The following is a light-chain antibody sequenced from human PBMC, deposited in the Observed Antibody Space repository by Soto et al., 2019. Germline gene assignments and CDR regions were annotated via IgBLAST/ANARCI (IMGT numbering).Light chain of an antibody. V-gene: IGKV1-27*01. CDR3: QKYNSAPWT. CDR1: QGISNY. J-gene: IGKJ1*01. Sequence: DIQMTQSPSTLSASVGDRVTIPCRASQGISNYLAWYQQKPGKVPKLLIYAASTLQSGVPSRFSGSGSGTDFTLTISSLQPEDVATYYCQKYNSAPWTFGQGTKVDI. CDR2: AAS.